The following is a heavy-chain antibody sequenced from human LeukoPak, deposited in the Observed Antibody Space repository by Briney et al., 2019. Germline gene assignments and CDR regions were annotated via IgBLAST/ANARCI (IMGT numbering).Heavy chain of an antibody. Sequence: ETLSLTCTVSGGSVSSGSYYWSWIRQPPGKGLEWIGYIYYSGSTNYNPSLKSRVTISVDTSKNQFSLKLSSVTAADTAVYYCARSLMMGTYYFDYWGQGALVTVSS. D-gene: IGHD3-16*01. V-gene: IGHV4-61*01. CDR2: IYYSGST. CDR3: ARSLMMGTYYFDY. CDR1: GGSVSSGSYY. J-gene: IGHJ4*02.